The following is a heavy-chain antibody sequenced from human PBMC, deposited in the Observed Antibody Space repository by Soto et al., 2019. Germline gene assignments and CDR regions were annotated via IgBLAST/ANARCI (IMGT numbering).Heavy chain of an antibody. Sequence: PSETLSLTCAVYGGSFSGYYWSCIRQPPGKGLEWIGEINHSGSTNYNPSLKSRVTISVDTSKNQFSLKLSSVTAADTAVYYCASCNWYPYYYGMDVCGQGTTVTVSS. J-gene: IGHJ6*02. D-gene: IGHD6-13*01. CDR3: ASCNWYPYYYGMDV. CDR2: INHSGST. CDR1: GGSFSGYY. V-gene: IGHV4-34*01.